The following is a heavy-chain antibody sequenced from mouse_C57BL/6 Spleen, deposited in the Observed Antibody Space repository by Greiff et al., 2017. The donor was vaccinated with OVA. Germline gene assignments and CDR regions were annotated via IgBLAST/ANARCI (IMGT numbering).Heavy chain of an antibody. CDR2: IYPGDGDT. J-gene: IGHJ1*03. V-gene: IGHV1-82*01. CDR3: ARQITTVVDRYFDG. Sequence: VQLQQSGPELVKPGASVKISCKASGYAFSSSWMNWVKQRPGKGLEWIGRIYPGDGDTNYNGKFKGKATLTADKSSSTAYMQLSSLTSEDSAVYFCARQITTVVDRYFDGWGTGTTVTVSS. D-gene: IGHD1-1*01. CDR1: GYAFSSSW.